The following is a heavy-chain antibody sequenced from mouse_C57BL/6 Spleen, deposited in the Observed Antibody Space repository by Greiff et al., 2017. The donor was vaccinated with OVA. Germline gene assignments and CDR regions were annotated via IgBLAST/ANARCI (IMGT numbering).Heavy chain of an antibody. D-gene: IGHD2-5*01. J-gene: IGHJ3*01. Sequence: VQLQQPGAELVKPGASVKLSCKASGYTFTSYWLPWVKQRPGRGLEWIGRIDPNRGGTTSNEQFKSQATLTVDKPSSTAEKQPSSLTSEDSAVYYCEREGFNYSNGHGFAYWGQGTLVTVSA. CDR2: IDPNRGGT. CDR3: EREGFNYSNGHGFAY. V-gene: IGHV1-72*01. CDR1: GYTFTSYW.